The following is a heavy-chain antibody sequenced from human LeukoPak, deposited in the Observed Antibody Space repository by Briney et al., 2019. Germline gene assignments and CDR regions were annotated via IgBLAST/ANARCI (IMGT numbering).Heavy chain of an antibody. CDR1: GFSFDDYA. V-gene: IGHV3-9*01. CDR2: ISWNSGSI. J-gene: IGHJ4*02. D-gene: IGHD4-23*01. Sequence: GGSLRLSCAASGFSFDDYAMHWVRQAPGKGLEWVSGISWNSGSIGYADSVKGRFTTSRDNAKNTLYLQMNSLRGEDTAVYYCAADSDYGGYSRFDYWGQGILVTVSS. CDR3: AADSDYGGYSRFDY.